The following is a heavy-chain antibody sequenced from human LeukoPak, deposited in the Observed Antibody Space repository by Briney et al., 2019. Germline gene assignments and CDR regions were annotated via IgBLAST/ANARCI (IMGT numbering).Heavy chain of an antibody. J-gene: IGHJ4*02. V-gene: IGHV3-33*06. Sequence: GGSXXLSXAASGXSFSNHGIHWVRQAPGKGXEXXSLIWYDGSNKYYADSVKGRFTISRDNSKNTLYLQMNGLRAEDTAVYYCAKYIIMIPPGFLDYWGQGTLVTVSS. CDR2: IWYDGSNK. D-gene: IGHD3-16*01. CDR1: GXSFSNHG. CDR3: AKYIIMIPPGFLDY.